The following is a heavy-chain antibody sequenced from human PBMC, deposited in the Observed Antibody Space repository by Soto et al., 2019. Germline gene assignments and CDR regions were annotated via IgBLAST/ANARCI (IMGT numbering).Heavy chain of an antibody. J-gene: IGHJ6*02. V-gene: IGHV1-69*13. CDR1: GGTFSSYA. CDR2: IIPIFGTA. CDR3: ARPVGATYYYYGMDV. D-gene: IGHD1-26*01. Sequence: GASVKVSCKASGGTFSSYAISCVRQAPGQGLEWMGGIIPIFGTANYAQKFQGRVTITADESTSTAYMELSSLRSEDTAVYYCARPVGATYYYYGMDVWGQGTTVTVSS.